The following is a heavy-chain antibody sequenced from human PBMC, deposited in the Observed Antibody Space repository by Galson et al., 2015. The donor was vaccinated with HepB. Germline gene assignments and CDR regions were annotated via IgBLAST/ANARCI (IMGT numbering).Heavy chain of an antibody. V-gene: IGHV5-51*01. J-gene: IGHJ2*01. CDR3: ARPAGNCSSTSCYFRWYFDL. D-gene: IGHD2-2*01. CDR1: GYSFTSYW. Sequence: QSGAEVKKPGESLKISCKGSGYSFTSYWIGWVRQMPGKGLEWMGIIYPGNSDTRYSPSFQGQVTISADKSISTAYLQWSSLKASDTAMYYCARPAGNCSSTSCYFRWYFDLWGRGTLVTVSS. CDR2: IYPGNSDT.